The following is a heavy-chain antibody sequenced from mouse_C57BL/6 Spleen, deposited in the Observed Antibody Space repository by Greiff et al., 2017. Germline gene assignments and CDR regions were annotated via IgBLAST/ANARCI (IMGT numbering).Heavy chain of an antibody. CDR1: GYTFTDYN. D-gene: IGHD3-2*02. Sequence: EVQLQQSGPELVKPGASVKIPCKASGYTFTDYNMDWVKQSHGKSLEWIGDINPNNGGTIYNQKFKGKATLTVDKSSSTAYMELRSLTSEDTAVYYCAREGPYSSGYGEGAMDYWGQGTSVTVSS. V-gene: IGHV1-18*01. J-gene: IGHJ4*01. CDR2: INPNNGGT. CDR3: AREGPYSSGYGEGAMDY.